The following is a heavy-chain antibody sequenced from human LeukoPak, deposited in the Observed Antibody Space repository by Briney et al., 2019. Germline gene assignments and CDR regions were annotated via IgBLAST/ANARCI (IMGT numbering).Heavy chain of an antibody. CDR3: ARDHRDSAGGNFDY. CDR2: ISSSSSYI. J-gene: IGHJ4*02. CDR1: GFTFSSYS. Sequence: GGSLRLSCAASGFTFSSYSMNWVRQAPGKGLEWVSSISSSSSYIYYADSVKGRFTISRDNAKNSLYLQMNSLRAEDTAVYYSARDHRDSAGGNFDYWGQGTLVTVSS. V-gene: IGHV3-21*01. D-gene: IGHD4-23*01.